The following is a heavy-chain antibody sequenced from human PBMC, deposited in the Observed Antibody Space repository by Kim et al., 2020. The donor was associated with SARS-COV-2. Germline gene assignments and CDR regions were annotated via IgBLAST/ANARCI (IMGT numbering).Heavy chain of an antibody. V-gene: IGHV3-30-3*01. J-gene: IGHJ6*01. D-gene: IGHD2-21*02. CDR3: ARELVGTTPWGVNFNYY. CDR2: ISYDGSNK. CDR1: GFTFSSYA. Sequence: GGSLRLSCAASGFTFSSYAMHWVRQAPGKGLEWVAVISYDGSNKYYADSVKGRFTISRDNSKNTLYLQMNSLRAEDTAVYYCARELVGTTPWGVNFNYY.